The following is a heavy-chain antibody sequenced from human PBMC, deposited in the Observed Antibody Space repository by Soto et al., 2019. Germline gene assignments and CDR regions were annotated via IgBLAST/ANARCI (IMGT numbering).Heavy chain of an antibody. J-gene: IGHJ4*02. D-gene: IGHD5-18*01. CDR1: GYSFTSYW. CDR3: ARHSGGGYSYGYNEY. CDR2: IYPGDSDT. Sequence: HGESLKISCKGSGYSFTSYWIGWVRQMPGKGLEWMGIIYPGDSDTRYSPSFQGQVTISADKSISTAYLQWSSLKASDTAMYYCARHSGGGYSYGYNEYWGQGTLVTVSS. V-gene: IGHV5-51*01.